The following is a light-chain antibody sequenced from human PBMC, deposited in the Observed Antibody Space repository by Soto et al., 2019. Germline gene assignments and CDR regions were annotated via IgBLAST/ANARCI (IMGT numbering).Light chain of an antibody. CDR2: WAS. V-gene: IGKV4-1*01. CDR1: QSVLYSSNNENY. J-gene: IGKJ4*01. Sequence: DIVMTQSPDSLAVSLGERATINCKSSQSVLYSSNNENYLAWYQQKPGQPPKLLIYWASTRESGVPDRFSGSGSGTDFTLTISSLQDEDVAVYSCQQYYSTPLTLGGGTKVDIK. CDR3: QQYYSTPLT.